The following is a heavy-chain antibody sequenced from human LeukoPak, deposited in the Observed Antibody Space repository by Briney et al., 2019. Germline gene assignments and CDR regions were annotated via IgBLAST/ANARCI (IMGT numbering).Heavy chain of an antibody. D-gene: IGHD3-22*01. CDR3: ARAPSEIGGYYSEYFLH. CDR2: IKGDGST. CDR1: GFTFSSYW. V-gene: IGHV3-74*01. Sequence: GGSLRLSCAASGFTFSSYWMHWVRQAPGKGLVWVSRIKGDGSTNYADSVKGRFTISRDNAKNTVSLQMNSLRAEDTGVYYCARAPSEIGGYYSEYFLHWGQGTLVTVSS. J-gene: IGHJ1*01.